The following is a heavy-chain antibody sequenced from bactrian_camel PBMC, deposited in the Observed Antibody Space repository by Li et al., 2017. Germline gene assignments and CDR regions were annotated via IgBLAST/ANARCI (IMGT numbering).Heavy chain of an antibody. Sequence: VQLVESGGGLVQPGGSLRLSCAASGFTFSCSGMSWVRQAPGKGLEWVSAINSGGTSTYYSDSVRGRLTISRDNAKNTVYLQLNSLKTEDMAMYYCAKTIERGDWLADFAYWGHGTQVTVS. CDR3: AKTIERGDWLADFAY. CDR2: INSGGTST. V-gene: IGHV3S40*01. J-gene: IGHJ6*01. CDR1: GFTFSCSG. D-gene: IGHD5*01.